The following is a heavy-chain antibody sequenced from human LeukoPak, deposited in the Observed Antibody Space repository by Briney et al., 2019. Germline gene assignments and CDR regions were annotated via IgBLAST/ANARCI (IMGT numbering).Heavy chain of an antibody. D-gene: IGHD6-6*01. Sequence: GGSLRLSCAASGFTFSFYGMHWVRQAPGKGLEWVAFSGSEGSYKEYADSVKGRFTISRDNSKDTLYLQMNSLRAEDTAVYYCAKEQSSSFSIDYWGQGTLVTVSS. CDR1: GFTFSFYG. V-gene: IGHV3-30*02. CDR2: SGSEGSYK. J-gene: IGHJ4*02. CDR3: AKEQSSSFSIDY.